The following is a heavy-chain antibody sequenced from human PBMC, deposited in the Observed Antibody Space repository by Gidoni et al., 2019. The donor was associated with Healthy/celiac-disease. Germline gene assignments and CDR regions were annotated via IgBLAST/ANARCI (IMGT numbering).Heavy chain of an antibody. V-gene: IGHV3-15*01. CDR1: GFLVRNAG. D-gene: IGHD5-18*01. CDR2: IKSRTDGGRK. J-gene: IGHJ6*02. Sequence: EVQLVESGGGLVKPGGSFRLSCAASGFLVRNAGMSWVRQAPGKVLEWVGRIKSRTDGGRKDYAAPVKGRFTISRYDSKSTLYLQMNSLKTEGTGVYYCTADSRYGMVYYYGMDVWGQGTTVTVSS. CDR3: TADSRYGMVYYYGMDV.